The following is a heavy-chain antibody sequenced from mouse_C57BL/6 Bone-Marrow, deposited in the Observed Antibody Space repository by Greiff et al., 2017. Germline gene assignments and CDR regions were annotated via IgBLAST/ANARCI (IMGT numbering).Heavy chain of an antibody. V-gene: IGHV5-17*01. CDR2: ISSGSSTI. CDR1: GFTFSDYG. J-gene: IGHJ4*01. Sequence: EVMLVESGGGLVKPGGSLKLSCAASGFTFSDYGMHWVRQAPEKGLEWVAYISSGSSTIYYADTVKGRFTISRDNAKNTLFLQMTSLRSEDTAMYYCARSPLGYSTPYAMDYWGQGTSVTVSS. CDR3: ARSPLGYSTPYAMDY. D-gene: IGHD2-5*01.